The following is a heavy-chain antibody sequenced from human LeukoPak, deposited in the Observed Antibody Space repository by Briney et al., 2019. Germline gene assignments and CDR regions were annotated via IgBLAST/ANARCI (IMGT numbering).Heavy chain of an antibody. CDR1: GGSFSSYY. V-gene: IGHV4-59*10. J-gene: IGHJ4*02. D-gene: IGHD3-9*01. CDR3: ARAFYDILTGYYFDS. CDR2: IYTSGST. Sequence: SETLSLTCAVYGGSFSSYYWSWIRQPAGKGLEWIGRIYTSGSTNYNPSLKSRVSISVDTSKNQYSLKLSSVTAADTAVYYCARAFYDILTGYYFDSWGQGTLLTVSS.